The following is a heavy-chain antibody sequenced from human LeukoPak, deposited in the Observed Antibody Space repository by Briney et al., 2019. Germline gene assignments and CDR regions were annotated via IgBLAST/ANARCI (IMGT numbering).Heavy chain of an antibody. CDR2: IWYDGSNK. D-gene: IGHD1-1*01. J-gene: IGHJ5*02. CDR1: GFTFSSSG. CDR3: AREIGGTYNWFDP. Sequence: SGGSLRLSCAASGFTFSSSGMHWVRQAPGKGLEWVAVIWYDGSNKYYADSVKGRFTISRDNSKNTLYLQMNSLRAEDTAVYYCAREIGGTYNWFDPWGQGTLVTVSS. V-gene: IGHV3-33*01.